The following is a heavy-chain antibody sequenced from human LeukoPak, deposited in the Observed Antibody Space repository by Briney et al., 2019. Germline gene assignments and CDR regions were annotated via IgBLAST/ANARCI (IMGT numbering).Heavy chain of an antibody. J-gene: IGHJ5*02. D-gene: IGHD1-26*01. CDR3: ARDKVGATSRNWFDP. CDR2: ISSSSSYI. Sequence: GGSLRLSCAASGFTFSSYSMNWVRQAPGKGLEWVSSISSSSSYIYYADSVKGRFTISRDNAKNSLYLRMNSLRAEDTAVYYCARDKVGATSRNWFDPWGQGTLVTVSS. CDR1: GFTFSSYS. V-gene: IGHV3-21*01.